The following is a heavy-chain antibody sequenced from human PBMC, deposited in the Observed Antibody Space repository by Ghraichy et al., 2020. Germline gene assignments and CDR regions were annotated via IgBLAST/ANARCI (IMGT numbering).Heavy chain of an antibody. J-gene: IGHJ4*02. CDR2: ISSSSSSTI. V-gene: IGHV3-48*04. CDR3: ARYGDSSGYSLDY. CDR1: GFTFSTYS. Sequence: GGSLRLSCAASGFTFSTYSMNWVRQAPGKGLEWVSYISSSSSSTIHYADSVKGRFTISRDNARNSLYLQMNSLRAEDTAVYYCARYGDSSGYSLDYWGQGTLVTVSS. D-gene: IGHD3-22*01.